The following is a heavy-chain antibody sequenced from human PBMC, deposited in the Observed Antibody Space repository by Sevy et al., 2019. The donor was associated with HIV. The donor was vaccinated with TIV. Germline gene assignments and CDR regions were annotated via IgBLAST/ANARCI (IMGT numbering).Heavy chain of an antibody. CDR2: IYYSGST. V-gene: IGHV4-31*11. D-gene: IGHD3-3*01. Sequence: SETLSLTCAVSGGSISSGGYYWSWIRQHPEKGLEWIGYIYYSGSTYYNPSLKGRATISLDMSKNQFSLKLNSVSAADTAVYYCARDRGLWSPLDDWGQGILVTVSS. CDR1: GGSISSGGYY. CDR3: ARDRGLWSPLDD. J-gene: IGHJ4*02.